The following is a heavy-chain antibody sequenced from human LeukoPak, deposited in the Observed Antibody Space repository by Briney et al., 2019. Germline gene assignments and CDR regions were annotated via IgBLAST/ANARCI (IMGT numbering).Heavy chain of an antibody. J-gene: IGHJ5*02. CDR1: GFTFSKYA. Sequence: GGSLRLSCAASGFTFSKYAMSWVRQAPGKGLEWVSTVNDRGTGTYYADSVKGRFTISRDNAKNSLYLQMNSLRAEDTAVYYCARRDCDSIKCRGSNWFDPWGQGTLVSVSS. CDR2: VNDRGTGT. D-gene: IGHD3-22*01. V-gene: IGHV3-23*01. CDR3: ARRDCDSIKCRGSNWFDP.